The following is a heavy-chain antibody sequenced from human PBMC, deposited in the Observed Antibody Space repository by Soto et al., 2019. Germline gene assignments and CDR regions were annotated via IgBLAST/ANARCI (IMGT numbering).Heavy chain of an antibody. CDR2: ISSSSSYI. V-gene: IGHV3-21*01. D-gene: IGHD3-22*01. CDR1: GFTFSSYS. CDR3: ARVHPNYYDSSGYSY. J-gene: IGHJ4*02. Sequence: GGSLRLSCAASGFTFSSYSMNWVRQAPGKGLEWVSSISSSSSYIYYADSVKGRFTISRDNAKNSLYLQMNSLRAEDTAVYYWARVHPNYYDSSGYSYSGQGTLVTVSS.